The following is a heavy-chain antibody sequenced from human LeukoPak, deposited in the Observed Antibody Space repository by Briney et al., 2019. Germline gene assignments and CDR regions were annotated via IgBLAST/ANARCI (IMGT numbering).Heavy chain of an antibody. CDR2: ISSSGNTI. Sequence: GGSLRLSCAASGFTFSDYYMSWIRQAPGKGLEWLSYISSSGNTIFYADSVRGRFTISRDIAMNSLYLQMNSLRAEDTAVYYCASRRTVTSTDPHTFDIWGQGTMVTVSS. CDR3: ASRRTVTSTDPHTFDI. D-gene: IGHD4-17*01. J-gene: IGHJ3*02. V-gene: IGHV3-11*01. CDR1: GFTFSDYY.